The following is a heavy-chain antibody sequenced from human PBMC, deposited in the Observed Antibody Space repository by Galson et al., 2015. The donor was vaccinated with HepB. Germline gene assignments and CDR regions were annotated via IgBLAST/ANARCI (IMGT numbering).Heavy chain of an antibody. CDR3: ARVYSSSSSFDY. J-gene: IGHJ4*02. D-gene: IGHD6-6*01. V-gene: IGHV3-21*01. CDR2: ISSSSSYI. Sequence: SLRLSCAASGFTFSSYSMNWVRQAPGKGLEWVSSISSSSSYIYYADSVKGRFTISRDNAKNSLYLQMNSLRAEDTAVYYCARVYSSSSSFDYWGQGTLVTVSS. CDR1: GFTFSSYS.